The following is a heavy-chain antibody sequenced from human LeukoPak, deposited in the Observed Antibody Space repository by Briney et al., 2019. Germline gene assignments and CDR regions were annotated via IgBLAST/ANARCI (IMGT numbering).Heavy chain of an antibody. J-gene: IGHJ3*02. CDR3: ARENYYDSSGYYALGAFDI. Sequence: QPGGSLRLSCVVSGFTFSSFAMHWVRQAPGKGLEWVAVTSYDGSKKYYADSVKGRFTISRDNAKDTLYLQMNSLRAEDTAVYYCARENYYDSSGYYALGAFDIWGQGTLVTVSS. D-gene: IGHD3-22*01. CDR1: GFTFSSFA. CDR2: TSYDGSKK. V-gene: IGHV3-30-3*01.